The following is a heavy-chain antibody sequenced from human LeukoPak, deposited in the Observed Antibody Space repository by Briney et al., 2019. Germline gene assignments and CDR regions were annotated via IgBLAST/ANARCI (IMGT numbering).Heavy chain of an antibody. J-gene: IGHJ3*02. Sequence: PGGSLRLSCAASGFTFDDCGMNWVRQTPGKGLEWVCGISWNGGIQGYADSVKGRFTISRDNAKNSLYLQMNSLRAEDTAVYYCARDQRGSWYVPGAFDIWGQGTMVTVSS. CDR1: GFTFDDCG. D-gene: IGHD6-13*01. CDR2: ISWNGGIQ. CDR3: ARDQRGSWYVPGAFDI. V-gene: IGHV3-20*04.